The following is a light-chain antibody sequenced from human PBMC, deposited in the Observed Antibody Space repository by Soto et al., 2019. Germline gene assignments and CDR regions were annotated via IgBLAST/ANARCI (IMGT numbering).Light chain of an antibody. CDR2: DAS. Sequence: DIQMTQSPSTLSASVGDRVTITCRASQSISSWLAWYQQKPGKAPKLLIYDASSLESGVPSRFSGSGSGTEFTLTISSLQPDDCATYYCQQYNSSLVTFGQGTKLEIK. J-gene: IGKJ2*01. CDR3: QQYNSSLVT. CDR1: QSISSW. V-gene: IGKV1-5*01.